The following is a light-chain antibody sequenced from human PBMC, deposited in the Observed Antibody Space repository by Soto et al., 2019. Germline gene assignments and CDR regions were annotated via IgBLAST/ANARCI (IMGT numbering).Light chain of an antibody. CDR3: QKYNSAPLT. Sequence: DVQMTQSPSSLSVSVGDRVTITCRASQLISTYLAWYQQKPGQPPQLLICAVSTLQSGVPSRFSGSASGTEFTLTISSLQPEDVATDYYQKYNSAPLTFGQGTLLE. CDR2: AVS. J-gene: IGKJ5*01. V-gene: IGKV1-27*01. CDR1: QLISTY.